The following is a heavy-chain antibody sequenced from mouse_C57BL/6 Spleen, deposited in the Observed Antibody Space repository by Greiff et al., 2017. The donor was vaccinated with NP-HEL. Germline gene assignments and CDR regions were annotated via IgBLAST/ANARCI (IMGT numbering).Heavy chain of an antibody. Sequence: VQLQQSGPELVKPGASVKLSCKASGYTFTDYYMNWVKQSHGKSLEWIGDINPYNGGTSYNQKFKGKATLTVDTSSSTAYMELRSLTSEDSAVYYCAEGIGYFGYWGKGATLTVS. J-gene: IGHJ2*01. CDR3: AEGIGYFGY. V-gene: IGHV1-26*01. D-gene: IGHD2-14*01. CDR2: INPYNGGT. CDR1: GYTFTDYY.